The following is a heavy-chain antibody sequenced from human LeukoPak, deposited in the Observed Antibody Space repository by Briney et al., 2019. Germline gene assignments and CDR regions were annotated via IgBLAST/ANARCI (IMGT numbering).Heavy chain of an antibody. CDR1: GYTFTSYG. Sequence: SVKVSCKASGYTFTSYGISWVRQAPGQGLEWMGGIIPIFGTANYAQKFQGRVTITADKSTSTAYMELSSLRSEDTAVYYCARTSIAAAGINWFDPWGQGTLVTVSS. V-gene: IGHV1-69*06. J-gene: IGHJ5*02. D-gene: IGHD6-13*01. CDR3: ARTSIAAAGINWFDP. CDR2: IIPIFGTA.